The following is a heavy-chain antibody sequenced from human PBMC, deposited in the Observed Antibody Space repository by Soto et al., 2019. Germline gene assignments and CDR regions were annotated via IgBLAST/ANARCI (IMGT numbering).Heavy chain of an antibody. D-gene: IGHD1-26*01. Sequence: GGSLRLSCAASGFRFSNNAMTWVRQAPGKGLQWVSTISSSGATTYYADSVKGRFTISRDNSKDTLYLLMSSLRVDDTAVYFCASSWELKPTFDCRGQGGMATV. J-gene: IGHJ4*02. CDR1: GFRFSNNA. CDR2: ISSSGATT. CDR3: ASSWELKPTFDC. V-gene: IGHV3-23*01.